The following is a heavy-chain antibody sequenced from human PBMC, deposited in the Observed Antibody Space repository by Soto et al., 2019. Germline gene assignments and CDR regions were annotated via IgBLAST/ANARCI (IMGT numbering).Heavy chain of an antibody. CDR3: AKATYYYDSSGYFPFDY. Sequence: GGSLRLSCAASGFTFSSYAMSWVRQAPGKGLEWVSAISGSGGSTYYADSVKGRFTISRDNSKNTLYLQMNSPRAEDTAVYYCAKATYYYDSSGYFPFDYWGQGTLVTVSS. CDR1: GFTFSSYA. D-gene: IGHD3-22*01. V-gene: IGHV3-23*01. J-gene: IGHJ4*02. CDR2: ISGSGGST.